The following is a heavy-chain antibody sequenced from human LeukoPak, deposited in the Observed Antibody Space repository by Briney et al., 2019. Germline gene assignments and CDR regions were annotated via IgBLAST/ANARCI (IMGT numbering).Heavy chain of an antibody. J-gene: IGHJ4*02. V-gene: IGHV1-2*02. D-gene: IGHD3-22*01. CDR1: GYTFTGYY. CDR2: INPNSGGT. Sequence: ASVKVSCKASGYTFTGYYMHWVRQAPGQGLEWMGWINPNSGGTNYAQKFQGRVTMTRDTSISTAYMELSRLRSDDTAVYYCASGSYDSSGYYYGLGYWGQGTLVTVSS. CDR3: ASGSYDSSGYYYGLGY.